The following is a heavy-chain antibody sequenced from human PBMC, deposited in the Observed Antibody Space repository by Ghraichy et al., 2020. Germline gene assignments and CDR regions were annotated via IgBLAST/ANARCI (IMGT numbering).Heavy chain of an antibody. J-gene: IGHJ6*02. Sequence: GGSLRLSCAASGFTFSNAWMNWVRQAPGKGLEWVGRIKSKTDGGTTDYAAPVKGRFTISRDDSKNTLYLQMNSLKTEDTAVYYCTTDPYYDFWSGYYHYYGMDVWGQGTTVTVSS. CDR1: GFTFSNAW. CDR3: TTDPYYDFWSGYYHYYGMDV. CDR2: IKSKTDGGTT. D-gene: IGHD3-3*01. V-gene: IGHV3-15*07.